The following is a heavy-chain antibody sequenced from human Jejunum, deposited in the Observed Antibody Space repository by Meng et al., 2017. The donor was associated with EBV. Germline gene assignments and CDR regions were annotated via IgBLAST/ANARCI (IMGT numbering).Heavy chain of an antibody. J-gene: IGHJ4*02. CDR3: ARARGGHTSGGYFES. Sequence: HLQLLGHVYGLVKPSQTLSLTCTVSGDSISGGVFSWNWIRQSPGKGLEWIGFIYHTGGTYSNPSLRRRVTISVDTSKNQFSLNLTSVTAADTAVYYCARARGGHTSGGYFESWGQGTLVTVSS. CDR1: GDSISGGVFS. D-gene: IGHD2-15*01. CDR2: IYHTGGT. V-gene: IGHV4-30-2*06.